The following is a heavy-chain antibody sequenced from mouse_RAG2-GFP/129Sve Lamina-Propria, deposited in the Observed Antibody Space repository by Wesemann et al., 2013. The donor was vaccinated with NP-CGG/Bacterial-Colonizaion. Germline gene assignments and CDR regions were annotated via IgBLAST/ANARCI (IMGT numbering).Heavy chain of an antibody. Sequence: EVQLQQSGPELVKPGASVKISCKASGYTFTDYYMNWVKQSHGKSLEWIGDINPNNGGTSYNQKFKGKATLTVDKSSSTAYMELRSLTSEDSAVYYCARFLNWEGDYWGQGTTLTVSS. CDR2: INPNNGGT. CDR3: ARFLNWEGDY. J-gene: IGHJ2*01. V-gene: IGHV1-26*01. D-gene: IGHD4-1*01. CDR1: GYTFTDYY.